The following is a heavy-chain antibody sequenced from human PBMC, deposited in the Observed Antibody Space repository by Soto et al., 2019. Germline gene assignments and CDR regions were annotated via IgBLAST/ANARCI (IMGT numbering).Heavy chain of an antibody. CDR3: ARDRIVGATVNWFDP. Sequence: ASVKVSCKASGYTFTSYAMHWVRQAPGQRLEWMGWINAGNGNTKYSQKFQGRVTITRDTSASTAYMELSSLRSEDTAVYYCARDRIVGATVNWFDPWGQGTLVTAPQ. V-gene: IGHV1-3*01. J-gene: IGHJ5*02. CDR2: INAGNGNT. D-gene: IGHD1-26*01. CDR1: GYTFTSYA.